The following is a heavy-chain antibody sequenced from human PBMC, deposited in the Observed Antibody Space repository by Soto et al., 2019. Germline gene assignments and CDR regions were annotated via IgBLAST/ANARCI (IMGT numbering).Heavy chain of an antibody. V-gene: IGHV1-58*01. CDR1: GFAFTNSA. D-gene: IGHD2-21*02. CDR3: VADCSGGDCFSLDH. Sequence: GASVKVSCKTSGFAFTNSAVHWVRQARGQRLEWIGWIVVASGDTNYAQKFQERVTMTRDMSTSTAYMDLSSLRSEDTAVYYCVADCSGGDCFSLDHWGQGTLVTVSS. CDR2: IVVASGDT. J-gene: IGHJ4*02.